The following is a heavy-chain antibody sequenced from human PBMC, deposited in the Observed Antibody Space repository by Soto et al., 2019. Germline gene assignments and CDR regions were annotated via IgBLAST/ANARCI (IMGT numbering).Heavy chain of an antibody. CDR2: INPSGGST. J-gene: IGHJ1*01. Sequence: QVQLVQSGAEVKKPGASVKVSCKASGYTFTSYYMHWVRQAPGQGLEWMGIINPSGGSTSYAQKFQGRVTMTRDTSTSTVYMELSSLRSEDTAVYYCARFGRDPPLAEYFQHWGQGTLVTVSS. CDR1: GYTFTSYY. CDR3: ARFGRDPPLAEYFQH. V-gene: IGHV1-46*01. D-gene: IGHD3-10*01.